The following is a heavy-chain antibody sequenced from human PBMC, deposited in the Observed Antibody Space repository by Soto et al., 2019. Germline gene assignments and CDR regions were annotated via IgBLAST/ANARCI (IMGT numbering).Heavy chain of an antibody. V-gene: IGHV3-7*01. CDR1: GFTCSSPW. J-gene: IGHJ5*02. CDR2: IKGDGSAK. Sequence: EVHLVESGGGLVQPGGSLRLSCAASGFTCSSPWMRWVRQTPGKGLEWVANIKGDGSAKFYVYSVRGRFTISRDNAKNSLYLQMKSLRVEDTTVYYCAISHDSPGGPLRQGTLVSFSS. D-gene: IGHD3-3*01. CDR3: AISHDSPGGP.